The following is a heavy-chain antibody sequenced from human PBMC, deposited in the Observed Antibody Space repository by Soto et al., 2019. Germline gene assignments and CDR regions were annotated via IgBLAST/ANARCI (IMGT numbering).Heavy chain of an antibody. CDR2: INPSGGST. J-gene: IGHJ4*02. V-gene: IGHV1-46*01. CDR1: GYTFTSYY. CDR3: ARDRGYDFWSGYFDY. D-gene: IGHD3-3*01. Sequence: ASVKVSCKASGYTFTSYYMHWVRQAPGQGLEWMGIINPSGGSTSYAQKFQGRVTMTRDTSTSTVYMELSSLRSEDTAVYYCARDRGYDFWSGYFDYWGQGTLVTVSS.